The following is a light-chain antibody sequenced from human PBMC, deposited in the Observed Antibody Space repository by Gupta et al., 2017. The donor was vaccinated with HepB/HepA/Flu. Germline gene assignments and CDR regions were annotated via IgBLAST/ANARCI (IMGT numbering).Light chain of an antibody. J-gene: IGKJ5*01. V-gene: IGKV3-11*01. CDR2: DAS. CDR1: QSVRSY. CDR3: QERSNWPPLT. Sequence: EIVLTQSPATLSLSPGERATLSCRASQSVRSYLAWYKQKPGQAPRLLIYDASNRDTGIPARFSGSGYGKDLTLTSSSREQEDFAGYYCQERSNWPPLTFGQGTRLEIK.